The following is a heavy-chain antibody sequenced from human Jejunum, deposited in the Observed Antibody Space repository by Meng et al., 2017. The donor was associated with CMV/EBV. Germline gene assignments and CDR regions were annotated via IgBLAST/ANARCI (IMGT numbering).Heavy chain of an antibody. D-gene: IGHD3-22*01. V-gene: IGHV3-48*03. CDR1: GFTFNTDE. CDR2: ISSDGTTT. Sequence: CAASGFTFNTDEMNWVRQAPGKGLEWIAYISSDGTTTYYADSVKGRFTIFRDNAKNTLYLQMNSLRAEDTAVYYCARGSSGYYVDYWGQGTLVTVSS. CDR3: ARGSSGYYVDY. J-gene: IGHJ4*02.